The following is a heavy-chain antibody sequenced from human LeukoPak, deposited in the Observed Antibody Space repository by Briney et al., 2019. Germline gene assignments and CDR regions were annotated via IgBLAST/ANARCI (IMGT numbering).Heavy chain of an antibody. D-gene: IGHD3-22*01. V-gene: IGHV3-7*01. CDR3: AKVPYYYDSSGYQDNDY. CDR2: IKQDGSEK. Sequence: GGSLRLSCAPSGFTFSSYWMTWVREAPGKVLEWVANIKQDGSEKYYVDSVKGRFTISRDNSKNTLYLQMNSLRAEDTAVYYCAKVPYYYDSSGYQDNDYWGQGTLVTVSS. J-gene: IGHJ4*02. CDR1: GFTFSSYW.